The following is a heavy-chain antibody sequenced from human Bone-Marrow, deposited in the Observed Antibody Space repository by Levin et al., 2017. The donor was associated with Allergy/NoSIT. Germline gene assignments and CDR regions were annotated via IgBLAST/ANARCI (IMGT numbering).Heavy chain of an antibody. CDR2: IYPFSGDS. D-gene: IGHD3/OR15-3a*01. Sequence: ASVKVSCKASGYTFIGYYIHWVRQAPGQGLEWMGWIYPFSGDSKSAQKFQHRITLTKDTDADTAYLDLGNLTFDDTAVYYCARELTFGPEDGYYFDKWGQGTPVAVSP. J-gene: IGHJ4*02. V-gene: IGHV1-2*02. CDR3: ARELTFGPEDGYYFDK. CDR1: GYTFIGYY.